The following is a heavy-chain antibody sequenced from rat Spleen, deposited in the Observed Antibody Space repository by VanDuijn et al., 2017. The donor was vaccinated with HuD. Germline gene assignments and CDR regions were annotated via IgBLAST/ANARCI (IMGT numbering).Heavy chain of an antibody. D-gene: IGHD1-11*01. Sequence: EVQLVESDGGLVQPGRSLKLSCAASGFTFSDYYMAWVRQAPKKGLEWVASISYEGSGTYYRDSVKGRFTISRDNAKSTLYLQVDSLRSEDTATYYCARLGTEAIGNWFSYWGQGTLVTVSS. CDR3: ARLGTEAIGNWFSY. V-gene: IGHV5-22*01. J-gene: IGHJ3*01. CDR2: ISYEGSGT. CDR1: GFTFSDYY.